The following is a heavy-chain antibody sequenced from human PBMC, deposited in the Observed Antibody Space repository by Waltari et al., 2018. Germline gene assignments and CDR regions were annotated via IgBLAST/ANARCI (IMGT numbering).Heavy chain of an antibody. D-gene: IGHD1-26*01. Sequence: QVQLQESGPGLVKPSETLSLTCTVSGGSISSHYWSWIRQPPGKGLEWIGYIYYSGSTNNNPSLKSRVTISVDTSKNQFSLKLSSVTAADTAVYYCAGAGPESYYGVFDYWGQGTLVTVSS. V-gene: IGHV4-59*11. CDR3: AGAGPESYYGVFDY. J-gene: IGHJ4*02. CDR1: GGSISSHY. CDR2: IYYSGST.